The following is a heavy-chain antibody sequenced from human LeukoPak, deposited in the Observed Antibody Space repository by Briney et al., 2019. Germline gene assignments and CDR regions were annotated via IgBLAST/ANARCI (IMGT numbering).Heavy chain of an antibody. Sequence: GGSLRLSCATSGFTFSDHYLDWVRQAPGKGLEWVGRSRNKAQRYTTEYAASVKGRFSISRDDSKNSLYLEMNSLKTEDTAVYYCTTGGFWSGYFDYWGQGTLVTVSS. CDR3: TTGGFWSGYFDY. J-gene: IGHJ4*02. V-gene: IGHV3-72*01. CDR2: SRNKAQRYTT. D-gene: IGHD3-3*01. CDR1: GFTFSDHY.